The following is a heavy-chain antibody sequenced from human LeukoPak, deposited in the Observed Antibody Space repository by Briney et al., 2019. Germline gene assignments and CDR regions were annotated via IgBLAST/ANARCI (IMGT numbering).Heavy chain of an antibody. J-gene: IGHJ5*02. Sequence: SETLSLTCTVSGGSISSYYWSWIRQPPGKGLEWIGYIYYSGSTNYSPSLKSRVTISVDTSKNQFSLKLSSVTAADTAVYYCARAPSYDFWSGPPWFDPWGQGTLVTVSS. D-gene: IGHD3-3*01. CDR1: GGSISSYY. V-gene: IGHV4-59*01. CDR3: ARAPSYDFWSGPPWFDP. CDR2: IYYSGST.